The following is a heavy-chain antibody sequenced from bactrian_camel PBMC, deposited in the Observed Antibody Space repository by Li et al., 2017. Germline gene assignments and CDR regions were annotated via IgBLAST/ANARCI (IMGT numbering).Heavy chain of an antibody. CDR1: GDTHSIKY. CDR3: AVDRCGVATGWLDPRRYNY. J-gene: IGHJ4*01. D-gene: IGHD4*01. Sequence: HVQLVESGGGSVQAGGSLRLSCVASGDTHSIKYMGWYRQTPGKWREGVAVIDIGTGSIYYADSVKGRFTVSRDNNKNTVTVYLQMNNLKPGDTGVYYCAVDRCGVATGWLDPRRYNYWGQGTQVTVS. CDR2: IDIGTGSI. V-gene: IGHV3S54*01.